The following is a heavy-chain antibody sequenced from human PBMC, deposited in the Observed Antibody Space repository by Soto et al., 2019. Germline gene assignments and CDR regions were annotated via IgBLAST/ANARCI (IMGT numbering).Heavy chain of an antibody. D-gene: IGHD3-9*01. J-gene: IGHJ5*02. CDR3: ARVFPLWFDP. Sequence: QVQLVQSGAEKKKPGASVKVSCKASGYTFTSYAIDWVRQAPGQRLEWMGWINAGNGNTKYSQKFQGRVTIPRDTAASTAYMEPSSLRSEDTAVYYCARVFPLWFDPWGQGTLVTVSS. CDR2: INAGNGNT. V-gene: IGHV1-3*05. CDR1: GYTFTSYA.